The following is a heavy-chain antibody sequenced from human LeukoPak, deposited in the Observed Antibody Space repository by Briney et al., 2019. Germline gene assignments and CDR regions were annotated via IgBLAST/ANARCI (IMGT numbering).Heavy chain of an antibody. CDR3: ASLEQLVPVDY. Sequence: SGGSLRLSCAASGFTFSSYAMSWVRQAPGKGLEWVSAISGSGGSTYYADSVKGWFTTSRDNSKNTLYLQMNSLRAEDTAVYYCASLEQLVPVDYWGQGTLVTVSS. D-gene: IGHD6-13*01. CDR1: GFTFSSYA. V-gene: IGHV3-23*01. J-gene: IGHJ4*02. CDR2: ISGSGGST.